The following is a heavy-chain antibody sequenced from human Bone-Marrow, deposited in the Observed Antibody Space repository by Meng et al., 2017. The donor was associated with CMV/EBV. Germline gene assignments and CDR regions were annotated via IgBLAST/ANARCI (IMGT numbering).Heavy chain of an antibody. D-gene: IGHD1-26*01. V-gene: IGHV3-7*03. J-gene: IGHJ4*02. CDR3: AKWEPPAY. CDR2: IKHDGSET. Sequence: GGSLRLSCAASGFIFSRYWMSWVRQAPGKGPEWVANIKHDGSETYYVDSVKGRFTISRDNSKNTLYLQMNSLRAEDTAVYYCAKWEPPAYWGQGTLVTVSS. CDR1: GFIFSRYW.